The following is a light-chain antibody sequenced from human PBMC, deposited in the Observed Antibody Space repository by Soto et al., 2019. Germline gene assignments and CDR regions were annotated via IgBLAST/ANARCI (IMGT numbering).Light chain of an antibody. CDR2: EVN. Sequence: QSALTQPASVSGSPGQSVTISCTGASSDVGGYDYVSWYQQHPGKAPKLILYEVNNRPSGVSNRFSGSKSGNTASLTISGLQAEDEADYYCSSYTSSSTYVFGTGTKLTVL. CDR1: SSDVGGYDY. V-gene: IGLV2-14*01. J-gene: IGLJ1*01. CDR3: SSYTSSSTYV.